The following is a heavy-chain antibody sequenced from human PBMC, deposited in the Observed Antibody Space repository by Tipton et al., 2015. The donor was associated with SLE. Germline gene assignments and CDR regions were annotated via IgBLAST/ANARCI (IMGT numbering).Heavy chain of an antibody. J-gene: IGHJ2*01. CDR2: IYYGGST. D-gene: IGHD6-13*01. CDR1: GGSISSYY. V-gene: IGHV4-59*08. CDR3: ARHPPREQLVFGYFDL. Sequence: LRLSCTVSGGSISSYYWSWIRQPPGKGLEWIGYIYYGGSTNYNPPLKGRVTISVDTSKNQFSLKLSSVTAADTAVYYCARHPPREQLVFGYFDLWGRGTLVTVSS.